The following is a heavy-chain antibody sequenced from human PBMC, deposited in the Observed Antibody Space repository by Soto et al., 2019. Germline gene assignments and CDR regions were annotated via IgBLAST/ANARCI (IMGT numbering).Heavy chain of an antibody. Sequence: EVQLLESGGGLVQPGGSLRLSCAASGFTFSSYAMSWVRQAPGKGLEWVSAISGSGGSTYYADSVKGRFTISRDNSKNTRYLQMNSLRAEDTAVYYCAKDPDIVVVPAAYFDYWGQGTLVTVSS. CDR3: AKDPDIVVVPAAYFDY. CDR1: GFTFSSYA. CDR2: ISGSGGST. D-gene: IGHD2-2*01. J-gene: IGHJ4*02. V-gene: IGHV3-23*01.